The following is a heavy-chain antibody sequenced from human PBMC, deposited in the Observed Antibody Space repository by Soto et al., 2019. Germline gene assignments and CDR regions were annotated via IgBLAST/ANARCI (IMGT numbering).Heavy chain of an antibody. Sequence: QVQLVESGGGVVQPGRSLRLSCAASGFTFSSYGMHWVRQAPGKGLEWVAVISYDGSNKYYADSVKGRFTISRDNSKNTLYLQMNSLRAEDTAVYYCAKDPWMGEFLEGAWGGFDYWGQGTLVTVSS. J-gene: IGHJ4*02. CDR1: GFTFSSYG. CDR2: ISYDGSNK. D-gene: IGHD3-3*01. V-gene: IGHV3-30*18. CDR3: AKDPWMGEFLEGAWGGFDY.